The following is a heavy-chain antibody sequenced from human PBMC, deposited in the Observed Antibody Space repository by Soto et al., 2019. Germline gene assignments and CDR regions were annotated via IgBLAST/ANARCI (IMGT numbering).Heavy chain of an antibody. V-gene: IGHV3-30-3*01. Sequence: GGSLRLSCAASGFTFSSYAMHWVRQAPGKGLEWVAVISYDGSNKYYADSVKGRFTISRDNSKNTLYLQMNSLRAGDTAVYYCARDPTSIAAAGTLDYWGQGTLVTVSS. D-gene: IGHD6-13*01. J-gene: IGHJ4*02. CDR3: ARDPTSIAAAGTLDY. CDR2: ISYDGSNK. CDR1: GFTFSSYA.